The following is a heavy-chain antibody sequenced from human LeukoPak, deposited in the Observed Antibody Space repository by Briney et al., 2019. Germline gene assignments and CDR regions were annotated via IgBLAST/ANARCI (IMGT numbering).Heavy chain of an antibody. D-gene: IGHD6-13*01. CDR3: AREVAAAGTIWFDP. Sequence: SETLSLTCTVSGGSISSYYWSWIRQPPGKGLEWLGYIYYSGSTNYNPSLKSRVTISVDTSKNQFSLKLSSVTAADTAVYCCAREVAAAGTIWFDPWGQGTLVTVSS. J-gene: IGHJ5*02. V-gene: IGHV4-59*01. CDR1: GGSISSYY. CDR2: IYYSGST.